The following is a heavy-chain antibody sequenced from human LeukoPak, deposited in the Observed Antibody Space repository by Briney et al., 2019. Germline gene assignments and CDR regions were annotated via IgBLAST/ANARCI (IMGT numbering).Heavy chain of an antibody. J-gene: IGHJ6*03. CDR3: ATRRRFGELSGYYYMDV. D-gene: IGHD3-10*01. V-gene: IGHV1-69*05. CDR2: IIPIFGTA. CDR1: GGTFSSYA. Sequence: SVKVSCKASGGTFSSYAISWVRQAPGQGLEWMGGIIPIFGTANYAQKFQGRVTITTDESTSTAYMELSSLRSEDTAVYYCATRRRFGELSGYYYMDVWGKGTTVTVSS.